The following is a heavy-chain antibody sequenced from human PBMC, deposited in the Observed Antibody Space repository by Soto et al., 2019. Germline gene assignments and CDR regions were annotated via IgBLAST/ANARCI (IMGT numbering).Heavy chain of an antibody. D-gene: IGHD3-16*02. CDR3: ARSRTYYDYVWGSYRGYYFDY. V-gene: IGHV4-31*03. Sequence: TLSLTCTVSGGSISSGGYYWSWIRQHPGKGLEWIGYIYYSGSTYYNPSPKSRVTISVDTSKNQFSLKLSSVTAADTAVYYCARSRTYYDYVWGSYRGYYFDYWGQGTLVTVSS. CDR1: GGSISSGGYY. CDR2: IYYSGST. J-gene: IGHJ4*02.